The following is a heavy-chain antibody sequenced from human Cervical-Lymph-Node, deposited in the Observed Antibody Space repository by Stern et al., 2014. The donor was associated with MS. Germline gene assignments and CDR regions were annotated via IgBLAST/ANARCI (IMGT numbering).Heavy chain of an antibody. Sequence: QVQLVQSGAALRKPGASVEVSCEASGYNFIDYYIHWVRQAPGQGLEWVGWINPHTGDTRYAQKFLGRVAMTRDTSINTAYLKLNSLTSDDTAFYYCTRGRGTLLYLHWGQGTLITVSS. D-gene: IGHD2-15*01. J-gene: IGHJ4*02. CDR1: GYNFIDYY. CDR2: INPHTGDT. CDR3: TRGRGTLLYLH. V-gene: IGHV1-2*02.